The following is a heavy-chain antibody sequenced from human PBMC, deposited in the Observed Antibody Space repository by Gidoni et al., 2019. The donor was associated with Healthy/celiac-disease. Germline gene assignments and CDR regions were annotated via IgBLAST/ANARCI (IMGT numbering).Heavy chain of an antibody. J-gene: IGHJ6*02. CDR2: INPNSSGT. CDR1: GYTCTSYY. CDR3: ERDHGGYDIWSGYGMDV. Sequence: QVQLVRSGAEVNTPGAAVKVSCKASGYTCTSYYMHWVRQAPGQGLEWMGRINPNSSGTNYAQKFQGWVTMTSDTSVNTAYMELSRLRSDDTAVYNCERDHGGYDIWSGYGMDVWGQGTTVTVSS. V-gene: IGHV1-2*04. D-gene: IGHD3-3*01.